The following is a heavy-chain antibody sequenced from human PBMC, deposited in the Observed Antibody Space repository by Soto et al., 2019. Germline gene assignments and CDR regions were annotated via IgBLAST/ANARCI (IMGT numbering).Heavy chain of an antibody. CDR3: AQVNTTYGGVIGLDAFYI. CDR1: GFSLSTNGVG. V-gene: IGHV2-5*02. Sequence: GSVPTRVNHTQTLPLTCAFSGFSLSTNGVGVGWIRPPPGKALEWLAVIDWDNDRRYCSSRTSRLAITKDTSINQVVLTMTALDPVDPATYYYAQVNTTYGGVIGLDAFYIWAEGTMVTVSS. D-gene: IGHD3-16*02. CDR2: IDWDNDR. J-gene: IGHJ3*02.